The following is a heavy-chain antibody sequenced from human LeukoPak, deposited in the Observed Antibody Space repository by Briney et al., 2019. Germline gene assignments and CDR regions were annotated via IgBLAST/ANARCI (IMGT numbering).Heavy chain of an antibody. CDR1: GFSFSSYE. V-gene: IGHV3-48*03. CDR3: ARTPSSGWFRYYFDY. CDR2: IDTSGSTT. J-gene: IGHJ4*02. D-gene: IGHD6-19*01. Sequence: PGGSLRLSRAASGFSFSSYEWNWVRQAPGKGLEWVSYIDTSGSTTFYADSVKGRFTISRDNAKNSLYLQMNSLRAEDTAVYYCARTPSSGWFRYYFDYWGQGTLLTVSS.